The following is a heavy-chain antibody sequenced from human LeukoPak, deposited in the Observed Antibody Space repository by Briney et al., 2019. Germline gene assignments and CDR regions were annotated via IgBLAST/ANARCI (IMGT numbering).Heavy chain of an antibody. CDR1: GGSFSGYY. CDR3: ARGLPDGYMDV. V-gene: IGHV4-34*01. Sequence: SETLSLTCAVYGGSFSGYYWSWIRQPPGKGLEWIGEINHSGSTNYNPSLKSRVTISVDTSKNQFSPKLSSVTAADTAVYYCARGLPDGYMDVWGKGTTVTVSS. CDR2: INHSGST. J-gene: IGHJ6*03.